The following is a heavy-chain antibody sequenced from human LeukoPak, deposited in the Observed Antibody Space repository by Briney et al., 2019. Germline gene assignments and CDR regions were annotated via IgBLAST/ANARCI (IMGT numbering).Heavy chain of an antibody. CDR2: ISYDGSNK. Sequence: GRSLRLSCAASGFTFSSYGVHWVRQAPGKGLEWVAVISYDGSNKYYADSVKGRFTISRDNSKNTLYLQMNSLRAEDTAVYYCAKEAGFRDSSGYYSPDYWGQGTLVTASS. CDR1: GFTFSSYG. J-gene: IGHJ4*02. V-gene: IGHV3-30*18. D-gene: IGHD3-22*01. CDR3: AKEAGFRDSSGYYSPDY.